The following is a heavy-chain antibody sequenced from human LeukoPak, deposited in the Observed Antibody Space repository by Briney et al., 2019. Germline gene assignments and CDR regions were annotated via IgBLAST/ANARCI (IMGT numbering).Heavy chain of an antibody. Sequence: GGSLRLSCAASGFTFSSYAMSWVRQAPGKGLEWVSSISSSSSYIYYADSVKGRFTISRDNAKNSLYLQMNSLRAEDTAVYYCARAPTVAFGSYNAEYFQHWGQGTLVTVSS. CDR2: ISSSSSYI. V-gene: IGHV3-21*01. CDR3: ARAPTVAFGSYNAEYFQH. D-gene: IGHD1-26*01. J-gene: IGHJ1*01. CDR1: GFTFSSYA.